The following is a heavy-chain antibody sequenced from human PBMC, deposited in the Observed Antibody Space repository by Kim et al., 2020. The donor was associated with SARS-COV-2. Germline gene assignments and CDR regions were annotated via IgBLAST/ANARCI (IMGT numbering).Heavy chain of an antibody. Sequence: SVKVSCKASGGTFSSYAISWVRQAPGQGLEWMGGIIPIFGTANYAQKFQGRVTITADESTSTAYMELSSLRSEDTAVYYCAGGSSGWYYFDYWGQGTLVTVSS. CDR3: AGGSSGWYYFDY. D-gene: IGHD6-19*01. CDR1: GGTFSSYA. J-gene: IGHJ4*02. V-gene: IGHV1-69*13. CDR2: IIPIFGTA.